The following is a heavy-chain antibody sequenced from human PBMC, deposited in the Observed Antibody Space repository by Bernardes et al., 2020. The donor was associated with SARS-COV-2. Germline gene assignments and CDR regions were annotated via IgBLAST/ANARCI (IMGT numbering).Heavy chain of an antibody. CDR1: GGSISSYY. CDR2: IYYSGST. CDR3: ARDLSHLVRRGFDL. J-gene: IGHJ2*01. Sequence: WESLRLTCTVSGGSISSYYLAWLRQPPGKGLECIGYIYYSGSTNYNPSLKSRVTISVDRSQNQFSLNLSSVTPADTAVYYCARDLSHLVRRGFDLWGRGTLVTV. D-gene: IGHD3-10*01. V-gene: IGHV4-59*01.